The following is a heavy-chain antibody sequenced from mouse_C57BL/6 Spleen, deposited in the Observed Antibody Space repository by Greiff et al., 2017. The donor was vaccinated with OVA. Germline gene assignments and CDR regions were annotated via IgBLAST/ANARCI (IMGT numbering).Heavy chain of an antibody. V-gene: IGHV1-82*01. CDR2: IYPGDGDT. D-gene: IGHD1-1*01. Sequence: LVKPGASVTISCKASGYAFSSSWMNWVKQRPGKGLEWIGRIYPGDGDTNYNGKFKGKATLTADKSSSTAYMQLSSLTSEDSAVYFCARYFTTVVATEAMDYWGQGTSVTVSS. CDR1: GYAFSSSW. J-gene: IGHJ4*01. CDR3: ARYFTTVVATEAMDY.